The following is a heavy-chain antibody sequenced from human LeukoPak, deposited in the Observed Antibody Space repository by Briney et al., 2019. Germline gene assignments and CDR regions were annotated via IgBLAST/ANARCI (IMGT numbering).Heavy chain of an antibody. V-gene: IGHV3-33*06. CDR2: IWYDGSNK. Sequence: QPGGSLRLSCAASGFTFSSYGMHWVRQAPGKGLEWVAVIWYDGSNKYYADSVKGRFTISRDNSKNTLYLQMNSLRAEDTAVYYCAKDSKGDESVFDYWGQGTLVTVSS. D-gene: IGHD3-16*01. CDR1: GFTFSSYG. CDR3: AKDSKGDESVFDY. J-gene: IGHJ4*02.